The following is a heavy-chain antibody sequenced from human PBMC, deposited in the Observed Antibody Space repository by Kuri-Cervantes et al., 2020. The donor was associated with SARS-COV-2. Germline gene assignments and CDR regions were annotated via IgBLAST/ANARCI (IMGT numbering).Heavy chain of an antibody. Sequence: SCTVSGGSISSYYWSWLRQPPGKGLEWIEYNYNSGSTNYNPSLKSRVTITVDTSKNQFSLKLSSVTAADAAVYYCARRNYVLGSWDYWGQGTRVTVSS. V-gene: IGHV4-59*08. J-gene: IGHJ4*02. CDR2: NYNSGST. CDR1: GGSISSYY. CDR3: ARRNYVLGSWDY. D-gene: IGHD1-7*01.